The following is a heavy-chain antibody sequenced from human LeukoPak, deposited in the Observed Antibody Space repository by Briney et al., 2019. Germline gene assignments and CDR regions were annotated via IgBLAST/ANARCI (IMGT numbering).Heavy chain of an antibody. Sequence: SSETLSLTCTISGGSISSSNYYWAWIRQPPGKGLEWIGSIYYSGNTYYNPSLKSRVIITVDTSKNQFSLKLSSVAAADTAVYYCARSKWGPITMITNWGQGTLVTVSS. CDR2: IYYSGNT. J-gene: IGHJ4*02. CDR1: GGSISSSNYY. CDR3: ARSKWGPITMITN. V-gene: IGHV4-39*07. D-gene: IGHD3-22*01.